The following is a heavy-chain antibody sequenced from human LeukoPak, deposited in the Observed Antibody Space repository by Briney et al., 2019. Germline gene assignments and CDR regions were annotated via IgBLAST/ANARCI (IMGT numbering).Heavy chain of an antibody. CDR2: ISGSGGST. Sequence: GGSLRLSCAASGFTFSSYAMSWVRQAPGKGLEWVSAISGSGGSTWYADSVKGRFTISRDNSKNTLYMQMNSLRVEDTAVYYCAKGGVCSAGSCYGGFDPWGQGTLVTVSS. CDR1: GFTFSSYA. D-gene: IGHD2-15*01. J-gene: IGHJ5*02. V-gene: IGHV3-23*01. CDR3: AKGGVCSAGSCYGGFDP.